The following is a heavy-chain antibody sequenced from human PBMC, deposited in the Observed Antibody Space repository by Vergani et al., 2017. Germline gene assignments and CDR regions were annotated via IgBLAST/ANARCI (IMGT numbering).Heavy chain of an antibody. D-gene: IGHD3-16*01. CDR1: GCTLSNYD. CDR3: AKHFRGWGIDY. J-gene: IGHJ4*02. CDR2: IQFDGSNQ. V-gene: IGHV3-30*02. Sequence: QVQLVESGGGVVQRGGSLRLSCATSGCTLSNYDMQWIRQGPGKGLEFVAFIQFDGSNQYYADSVKGRFTLSRDFSKNTLYLQMNCLRTDDTATYYCAKHFRGWGIDYWGQGTQVIVSS.